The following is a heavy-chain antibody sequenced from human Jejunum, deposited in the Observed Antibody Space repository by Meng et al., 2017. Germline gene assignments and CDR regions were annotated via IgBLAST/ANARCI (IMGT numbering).Heavy chain of an antibody. Sequence: QVVGVGGGLAQPGGSLRLSYAGSGFTFTDHWMHWVRQGPGKGLVWVSRINPDGSNPTYADSVKGRFTISRDNAKNTVYLQMNSLRAEDMAVYYCTNDRLNHWGQGALVTVSS. CDR2: INPDGSNP. CDR1: GFTFTDHW. J-gene: IGHJ1*01. CDR3: TNDRLNH. D-gene: IGHD1-1*01. V-gene: IGHV3-74*01.